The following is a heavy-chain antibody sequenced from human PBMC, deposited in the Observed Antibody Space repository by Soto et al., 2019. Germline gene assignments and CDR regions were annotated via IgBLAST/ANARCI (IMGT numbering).Heavy chain of an antibody. CDR1: GFTVSSNY. CDR3: ARAQVLEWSPYPSYFDY. D-gene: IGHD3-3*01. J-gene: IGHJ4*02. CDR2: IYSGGST. V-gene: IGHV3-53*01. Sequence: GGSLRLSCAASGFTVSSNYMSWVRQAPGKGLEWVSVIYSGGSTYYADSVKGRFTISRDNSKNTLYLQMNSLRAEDTAVYYCARAQVLEWSPYPSYFDYWGQGTLVTVSS.